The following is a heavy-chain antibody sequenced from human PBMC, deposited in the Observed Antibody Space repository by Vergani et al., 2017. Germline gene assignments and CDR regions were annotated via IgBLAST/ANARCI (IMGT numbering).Heavy chain of an antibody. V-gene: IGHV3-21*01. J-gene: IGHJ5*02. D-gene: IGHD2-2*01. Sequence: EVQLVESGGGLVKPGGSLRLSCAASGFTFSSYSMYWVRQAPGKGLEWVSSISSSSSYIYYADSVKGRFTISRDNAKNSLYLQMNSLRAEDTAVYYCARGGYCSSTSCYFLSSYWFDPWGQGTLVTVSS. CDR2: ISSSSSYI. CDR3: ARGGYCSSTSCYFLSSYWFDP. CDR1: GFTFSSYS.